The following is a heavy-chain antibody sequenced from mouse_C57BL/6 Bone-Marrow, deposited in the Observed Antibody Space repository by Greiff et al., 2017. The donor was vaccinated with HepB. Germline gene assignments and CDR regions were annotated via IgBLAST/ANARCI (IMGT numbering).Heavy chain of an antibody. CDR2: IWSGGST. D-gene: IGHD2-1*01. CDR1: GFSLTSYG. J-gene: IGHJ4*01. CDR3: ARKRVYYGNPYYAMDY. Sequence: QVQLKESGPGLVQPSQSLSITCTVSGFSLTSYGVHWVRQSPGKGLEWLGVIWSGGSTDYNAAFISRLSISKDNSKSQVFFKMNSLQADDTAIYYCARKRVYYGNPYYAMDYWGQGTSVTVSS. V-gene: IGHV2-2*01.